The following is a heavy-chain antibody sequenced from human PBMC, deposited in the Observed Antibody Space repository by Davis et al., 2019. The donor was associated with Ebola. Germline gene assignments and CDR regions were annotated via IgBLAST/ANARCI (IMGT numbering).Heavy chain of an antibody. CDR1: GFTFSSYG. Sequence: GGSLRLSCAASGFTFSSYGMHWVRQAPGKGLEWVAVISYDGSYKHHVDSVKGRFTISRDNSKNTLYLQMNGLRAEDTAVYFCAVGALVTLIEWGQGTLVTVSS. CDR3: AVGALVTLIE. V-gene: IGHV3-30*03. D-gene: IGHD3-22*01. CDR2: ISYDGSYK. J-gene: IGHJ4*02.